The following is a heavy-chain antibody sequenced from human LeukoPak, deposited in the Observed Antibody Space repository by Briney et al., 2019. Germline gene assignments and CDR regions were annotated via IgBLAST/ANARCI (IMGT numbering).Heavy chain of an antibody. D-gene: IGHD3-16*02. Sequence: GGSLRLSCTVSGFTLSTYNMNWVRQAPGKGLEWVSIISSSSSYIYYADSVKGRFTISRHNAKNSLYLQTNSLRAEDTAVYYCARVPAGVIGMKDAFDIWGQGTMVTVSS. V-gene: IGHV3-21*01. CDR1: GFTLSTYN. J-gene: IGHJ3*02. CDR3: ARVPAGVIGMKDAFDI. CDR2: ISSSSSYI.